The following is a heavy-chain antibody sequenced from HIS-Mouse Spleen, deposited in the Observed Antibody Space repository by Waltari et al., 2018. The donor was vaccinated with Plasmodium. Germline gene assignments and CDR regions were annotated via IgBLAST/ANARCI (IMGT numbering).Heavy chain of an antibody. D-gene: IGHD6-13*01. CDR3: ASSWYWYFDL. CDR2: IKEEGSEK. V-gene: IGHV3-7*01. J-gene: IGHJ3*01. CDR1: AFTFSSYW. Sequence: EVQLVESGRGSVQPGGSLRLSCAASAFTFSSYWMSWVRQAPAKGLEWVANIKEEGSEKYYGDSVKGRFTISRDNAKNSLYLQMNSLRAEDTAVYYCASSWYWYFDLWGQGTMVTVSS.